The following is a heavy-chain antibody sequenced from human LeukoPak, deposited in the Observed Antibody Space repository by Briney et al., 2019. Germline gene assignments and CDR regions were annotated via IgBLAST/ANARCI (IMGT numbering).Heavy chain of an antibody. CDR2: IYYSKNT. CDR3: ASPRGFSYGYFDN. CDR1: GGSISSSNAY. D-gene: IGHD5-18*01. J-gene: IGHJ4*02. V-gene: IGHV4-39*01. Sequence: SETLSLTCTVSGGSISSSNAYWGWIRQPPGKGLEWIGSIYYSKNTYYNPSLKSRVTISADTSKNQFSLTLGSGSATDTAVYYCASPRGFSYGYFDNWGQGTLVTVSS.